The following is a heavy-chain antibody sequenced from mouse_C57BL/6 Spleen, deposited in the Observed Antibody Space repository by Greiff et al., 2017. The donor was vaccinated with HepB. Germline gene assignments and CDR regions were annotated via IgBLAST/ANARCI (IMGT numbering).Heavy chain of an antibody. CDR1: GYTFTSYW. D-gene: IGHD1-1*01. CDR3: ARVPYYYGSCDY. Sequence: QVQLQQPGAELVRPGSSVKLSCKASGYTFTSYWMDWVKQRPGQGLEWIGNIYPSDSETHYNQKFKDKATLTVDKSSSTAYMQLSSLTSEDSAVYYCARVPYYYGSCDYWGQGTTLTVSS. V-gene: IGHV1-61*01. CDR2: IYPSDSET. J-gene: IGHJ2*01.